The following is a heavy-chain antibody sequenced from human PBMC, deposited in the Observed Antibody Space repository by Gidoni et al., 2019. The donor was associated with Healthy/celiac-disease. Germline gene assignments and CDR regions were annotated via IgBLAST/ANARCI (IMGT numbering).Heavy chain of an antibody. CDR3: ARESIARHFDY. CDR2: IIPIFGTA. J-gene: IGHJ4*02. CDR1: GGTFRSHV. D-gene: IGHD6-6*01. Sequence: QVQLVQSGAEVKKPGSSVKVSCKASGGTFRSHVISWVRQDPGQGLEWMGGIIPIFGTANYAQKFQGRVTITADKSTSTAYMELSSLRSEDTAVYYCARESIARHFDYWGQGTLVTVSS. V-gene: IGHV1-69*06.